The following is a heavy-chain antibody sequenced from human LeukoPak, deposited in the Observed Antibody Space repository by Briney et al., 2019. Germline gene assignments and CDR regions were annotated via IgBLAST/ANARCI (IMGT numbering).Heavy chain of an antibody. CDR2: IYKTGST. D-gene: IGHD6-13*01. Sequence: SETLSLTCTVSGDSITSGGYYWTWIRQRPGKGLEWIGYIYKTGSTYYNPSLKSRVTISVDKSKNQFSLKLSSVTAADTAVYYCARDGELDYYGMDVWGQGTTVTVSS. V-gene: IGHV4-31*03. CDR1: GDSITSGGYY. CDR3: ARDGELDYYGMDV. J-gene: IGHJ6*02.